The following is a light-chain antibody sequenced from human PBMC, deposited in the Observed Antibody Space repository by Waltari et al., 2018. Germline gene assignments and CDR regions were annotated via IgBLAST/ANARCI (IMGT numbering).Light chain of an antibody. CDR1: SSDVGGYKY. V-gene: IGLV2-11*01. J-gene: IGLJ1*01. Sequence: QSALTQPRSVSGSPGQSVTIPCTGTSSDVGGYKYVSWYQQHPGKAPKIMIYDVSKRPSVVPVRISGSKCGNTASLTISGLQTEDEADYYCCSYAGSYSVYVFGTGTKVTVL. CDR3: CSYAGSYSVYV. CDR2: DVS.